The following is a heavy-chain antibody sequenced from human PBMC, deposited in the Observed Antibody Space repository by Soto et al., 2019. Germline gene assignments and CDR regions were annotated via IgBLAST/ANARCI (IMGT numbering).Heavy chain of an antibody. D-gene: IGHD3-16*02. CDR1: GFTFSSYW. CDR3: ARVYHDYIWGSYPLNY. CDR2: IKQDESEK. J-gene: IGHJ4*02. Sequence: EVQLVESGGGLVQPGGSLRLSCAASGFTFSSYWMTWVRQAPGKGLEWVANIKQDESEKYYLDSVKGRFTISRDNAKNSLYLQMNSLRAEDTAVYYCARVYHDYIWGSYPLNYWGQGTLVTVSS. V-gene: IGHV3-7*01.